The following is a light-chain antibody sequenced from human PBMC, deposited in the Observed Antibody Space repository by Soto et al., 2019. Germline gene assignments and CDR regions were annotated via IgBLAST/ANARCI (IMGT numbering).Light chain of an antibody. V-gene: IGKV3-15*01. Sequence: EIVMTQSPATLSVSPGERATLSCRASQSFSSTLAWYQQKPGQAPRLLIYGASTSATGIPARFSGSGSGTEFTLSISSLQSEDFAVYYCQQYNNWPRTFGQGTKVDIK. CDR2: GAS. J-gene: IGKJ1*01. CDR1: QSFSST. CDR3: QQYNNWPRT.